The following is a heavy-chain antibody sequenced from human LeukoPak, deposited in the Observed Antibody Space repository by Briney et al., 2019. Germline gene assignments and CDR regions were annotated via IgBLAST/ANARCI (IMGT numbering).Heavy chain of an antibody. V-gene: IGHV3-33*06. Sequence: GGSLRLSCAASGFTFSSYGMHWVRQAPGKGLEWVAVIWYDGSNKYYADSVKGRFTISRDNSKNTLYLQMNSLRADDTAVCYCAKLRPYGTTWYGGVVNWGQGTLVTVSS. CDR1: GFTFSSYG. CDR3: AKLRPYGTTWYGGVVN. CDR2: IWYDGSNK. D-gene: IGHD6-13*01. J-gene: IGHJ4*02.